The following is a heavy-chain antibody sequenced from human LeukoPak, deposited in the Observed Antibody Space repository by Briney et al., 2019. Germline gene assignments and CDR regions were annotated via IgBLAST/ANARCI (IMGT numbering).Heavy chain of an antibody. J-gene: IGHJ4*02. Sequence: PSETLSLTCAVYGGSFSGYYWSWIRQPPGKGLEWIGEINHSGSTNYNPSLKSRVTISVDTSKNQFSLKLSSVTAADTAVYYCARGIAAAGHPKYYFDYWGQGTLVTVSS. CDR3: ARGIAAAGHPKYYFDY. V-gene: IGHV4-34*01. D-gene: IGHD6-13*01. CDR1: GGSFSGYY. CDR2: INHSGST.